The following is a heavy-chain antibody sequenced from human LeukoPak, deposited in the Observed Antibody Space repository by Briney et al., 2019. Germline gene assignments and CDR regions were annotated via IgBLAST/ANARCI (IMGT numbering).Heavy chain of an antibody. V-gene: IGHV1-8*01. J-gene: IGHJ6*03. Sequence: ASVKVSCKASGYTFTSYDINWVRQATGQGLEWMGWMNPNSGNTGYAQKFQGRVTMTRNTSISTAYMELSSLRSEDTAVYYCARGGAGRGYSYGQGDYYYMDVWGKGTTVTVSS. D-gene: IGHD5-18*01. CDR1: GYTFTSYD. CDR3: ARGGAGRGYSYGQGDYYYMDV. CDR2: MNPNSGNT.